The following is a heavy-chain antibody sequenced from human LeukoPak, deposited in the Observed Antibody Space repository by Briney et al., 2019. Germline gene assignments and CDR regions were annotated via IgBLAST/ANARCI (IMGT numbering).Heavy chain of an antibody. Sequence: GGSLRLSCAASGFTFSSYSMSWVRQAPGKRLEWVSAISGSGDSTYYADSVKGRFTISRDNSKNTLYLQMNSLRAEDTAVYYCANPFGGSSWGQGTLVTVSS. D-gene: IGHD3-16*01. CDR1: GFTFSSYS. CDR3: ANPFGGSS. J-gene: IGHJ5*02. CDR2: ISGSGDST. V-gene: IGHV3-23*01.